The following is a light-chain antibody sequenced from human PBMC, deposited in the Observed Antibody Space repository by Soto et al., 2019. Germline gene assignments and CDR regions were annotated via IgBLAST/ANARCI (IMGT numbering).Light chain of an antibody. Sequence: QSALTQPASLSGSPGQSITISCTGTSSDVGGYNYVSWYQHHPGKAPKLMIYEVTNRPSGVSNRFSGSKSGNTASLPISGLQAEDEADYYCSSYTTGSTRVVFGGGTKLTVL. V-gene: IGLV2-14*01. CDR1: SSDVGGYNY. J-gene: IGLJ3*02. CDR3: SSYTTGSTRVV. CDR2: EVT.